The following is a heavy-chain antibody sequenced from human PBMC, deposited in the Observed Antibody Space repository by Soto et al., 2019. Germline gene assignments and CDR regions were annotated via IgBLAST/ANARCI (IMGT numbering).Heavy chain of an antibody. V-gene: IGHV1-69*13. Sequence: ASVRVSCKASGGTFSSYAISWVRQAPGQGLEWMGGIIPIFGTANYAQKFQGRVTITADESTSTAYMELSSLRSEDTAVYYCARGRYAIPGEGTWAYYYYGMDVWGQGTTVTVSS. CDR3: ARGRYAIPGEGTWAYYYYGMDV. CDR1: GGTFSSYA. CDR2: IIPIFGTA. J-gene: IGHJ6*02. D-gene: IGHD2-8*01.